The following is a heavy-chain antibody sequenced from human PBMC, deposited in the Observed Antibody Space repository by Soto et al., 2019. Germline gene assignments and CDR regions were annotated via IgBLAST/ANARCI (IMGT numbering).Heavy chain of an antibody. CDR3: ATVQLWFGELLFPS. Sequence: PSETLSLTCTVSGGSISSGDYYWSWIRQPPGKGLEWIGYIYYSGSTYYNPSLKSRVTISVDTSKNQFSLKLSSVTAADTAVYYCATVQLWFGELLFPSWGQGTLVTVSS. J-gene: IGHJ4*02. D-gene: IGHD3-10*01. V-gene: IGHV4-30-4*01. CDR1: GGSISSGDYY. CDR2: IYYSGST.